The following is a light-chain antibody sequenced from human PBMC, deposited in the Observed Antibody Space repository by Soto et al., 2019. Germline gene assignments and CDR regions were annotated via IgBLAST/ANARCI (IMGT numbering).Light chain of an antibody. CDR2: SAS. J-gene: IGKJ5*01. Sequence: DIQMTQPPSSVSASVGDRVTITCRASQGISNWLAWYRQKPGKAPDLLISSASSLQSGVPSRFSGSGSGTDFTLTISSLQPEDFAIYYCQQTHSFPITFGQGTRLEIK. CDR1: QGISNW. V-gene: IGKV1D-12*01. CDR3: QQTHSFPIT.